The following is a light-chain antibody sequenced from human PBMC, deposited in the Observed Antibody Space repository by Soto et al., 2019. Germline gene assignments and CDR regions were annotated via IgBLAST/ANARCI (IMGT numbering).Light chain of an antibody. V-gene: IGKV3-15*01. CDR3: QQYYSWPRT. CDR2: GAS. J-gene: IGKJ1*01. Sequence: EIVMSQSPLTLSLSPGDTATLSCTASQSLGSDLAWYQQKPGQAPRLLIFGASARATGIPARISGSGSGTEFTLTISSLRSEDFAVYFCQQYYSWPRTFGQGTKVDIK. CDR1: QSLGSD.